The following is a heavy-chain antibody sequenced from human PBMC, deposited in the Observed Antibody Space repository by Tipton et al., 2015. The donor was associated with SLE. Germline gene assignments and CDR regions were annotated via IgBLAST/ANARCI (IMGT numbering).Heavy chain of an antibody. Sequence: TLSLTCTVSGGSISSYYWSWIRQPPGKGLEWIGEINHSGSTNYNPSLKSRVTISVDTSKNQFSLKLSSVTAADTAVYYCARDRRFIDYWGQGTLVTVSS. CDR1: GGSISSYY. V-gene: IGHV4-34*01. CDR2: INHSGST. CDR3: ARDRRFIDY. D-gene: IGHD3-16*02. J-gene: IGHJ4*02.